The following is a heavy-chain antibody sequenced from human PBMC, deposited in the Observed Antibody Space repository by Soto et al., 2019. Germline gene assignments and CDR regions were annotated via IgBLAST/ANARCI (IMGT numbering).Heavy chain of an antibody. V-gene: IGHV3-15*07. CDR1: GFTFSNAW. Sequence: EVQLVESGGGLVKPGGSLRLSCAASGFTFSNAWMNWVRQAPGKGLEWVGRIKSKTDGGTTDYAAPVKGRFTISRDDSKNTLYLQMSSLKTEDTAVYYCTTDVTGTTEEAALDYWGQGTLVTVSS. CDR3: TTDVTGTTEEAALDY. D-gene: IGHD1-20*01. J-gene: IGHJ4*02. CDR2: IKSKTDGGTT.